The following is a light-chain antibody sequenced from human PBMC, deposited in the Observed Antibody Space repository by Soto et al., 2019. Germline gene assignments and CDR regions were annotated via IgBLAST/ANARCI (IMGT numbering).Light chain of an antibody. CDR3: QQYTDSRT. V-gene: IGKV3-20*01. CDR2: GVS. Sequence: EIVMTQSPATLSVSTGERATLSYRASQSISSSYFAWYQQKPGQAPRLLVYGVSSRATDVPDRFSGSGSGTDFTLTISRLEPEDFAVYYCQQYTDSRTFGQGTKVDIK. CDR1: QSISSSY. J-gene: IGKJ1*01.